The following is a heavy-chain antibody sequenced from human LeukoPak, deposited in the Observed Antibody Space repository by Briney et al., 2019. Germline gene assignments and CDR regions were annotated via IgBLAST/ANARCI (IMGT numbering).Heavy chain of an antibody. D-gene: IGHD3-10*01. CDR1: GFTFSTYE. Sequence: PGGSLRLSCAASGFTFSTYEMNWVRQAPGKGLEWVSCINSGSTIYYADSVKGRFTISRDNAKNSLYLQMNSLRAEDTAVYHCARAMYGSGRVFDYWGQGTLVTVSS. CDR2: INSGSTI. V-gene: IGHV3-48*03. J-gene: IGHJ4*02. CDR3: ARAMYGSGRVFDY.